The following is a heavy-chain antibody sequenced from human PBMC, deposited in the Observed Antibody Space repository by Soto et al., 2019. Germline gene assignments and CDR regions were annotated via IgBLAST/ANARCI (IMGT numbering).Heavy chain of an antibody. CDR3: ARDIVATISYFDY. CDR2: IIPIFGTA. J-gene: IGHJ4*02. Sequence: SVKVSCKASGGTFSSYAISWVRQAPGQGLEWMGGIIPIFGTANYAQKFQGRVTITADESTSTAYMELSSLRSEDTAVYYCARDIVATISYFDYWGQGTLVTAPQ. D-gene: IGHD5-12*01. CDR1: GGTFSSYA. V-gene: IGHV1-69*13.